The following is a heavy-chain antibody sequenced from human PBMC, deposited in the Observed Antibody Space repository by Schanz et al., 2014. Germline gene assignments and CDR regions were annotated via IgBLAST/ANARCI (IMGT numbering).Heavy chain of an antibody. V-gene: IGHV1-3*04. CDR1: EYSFTSYS. CDR3: ARDRRFFDRDDLYCFDS. D-gene: IGHD3-3*01. Sequence: QVHLVQSGAEVKRPGASVKVSCKASEYSFTSYSMHWVRQAPGQRLEWMGWINTGSGDTKYPQKLQGRVTMTTDTSTSTAYMELRSLRSDDTAVYYCARDRRFFDRDDLYCFDSWGQGTLVTVSS. CDR2: INTGSGDT. J-gene: IGHJ4*02.